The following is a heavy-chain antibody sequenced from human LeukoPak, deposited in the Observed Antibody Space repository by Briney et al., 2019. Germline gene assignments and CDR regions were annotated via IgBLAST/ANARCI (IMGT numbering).Heavy chain of an antibody. CDR3: ARGAGNTVSTRFFDY. J-gene: IGHJ4*02. Sequence: GGSLRLSCAVSGFTFSRNYMNWVRQAPGKGLEWVSVIYGGGSTYYSDSVKGRFTISRDNSKSTLYLQMNSLRAEDTAVYYCARGAGNTVSTRFFDYWGQGTLVTVSS. CDR2: IYGGGST. D-gene: IGHD5/OR15-5a*01. V-gene: IGHV3-53*01. CDR1: GFTFSRNY.